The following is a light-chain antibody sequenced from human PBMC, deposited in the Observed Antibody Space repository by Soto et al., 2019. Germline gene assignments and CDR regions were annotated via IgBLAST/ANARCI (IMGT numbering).Light chain of an antibody. Sequence: QSVLTQPASVSGSPGQSITISCTGTSSDVGGYNYVSWYQQHPGKAPKLMIYDVSNRPSGVSNRFSGSKPGNTASLTISGLQAEDEADYYCSSYTSSSTYYVFGTGTKVTVL. V-gene: IGLV2-14*01. CDR1: SSDVGGYNY. CDR3: SSYTSSSTYYV. CDR2: DVS. J-gene: IGLJ1*01.